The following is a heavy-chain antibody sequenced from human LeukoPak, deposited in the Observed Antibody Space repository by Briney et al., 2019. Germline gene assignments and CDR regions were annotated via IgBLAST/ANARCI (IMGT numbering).Heavy chain of an antibody. V-gene: IGHV3-30-3*01. CDR2: ISYDGSNK. J-gene: IGHJ4*02. CDR3: ARANPTIPIFYFDF. Sequence: PGGSLRLSCAASGFTFSSYAMHWVRQAPGKGLEWVAVISYDGSNKYYADSVKGRFTISRDNSKNTLYLQMNTLRAEDTAVYYCARANPTIPIFYFDFWGRGTLVTVSS. D-gene: IGHD2-2*02. CDR1: GFTFSSYA.